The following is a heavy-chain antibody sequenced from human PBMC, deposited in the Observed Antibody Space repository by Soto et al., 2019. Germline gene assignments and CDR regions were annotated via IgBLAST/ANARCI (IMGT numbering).Heavy chain of an antibody. J-gene: IGHJ5*02. CDR3: GGWFGELLFQPGNWFDP. Sequence: GGSLRLSCAASGFTFSSYSMNWVRQAPGKGLEWVSSISSSSSYIYYADSVKGRFTISRDNAKNSLYLQMNSLRAEDTAVYYCGGWFGELLFQPGNWFDPWGQGTLVTVSS. CDR1: GFTFSSYS. D-gene: IGHD3-10*01. V-gene: IGHV3-21*01. CDR2: ISSSSSYI.